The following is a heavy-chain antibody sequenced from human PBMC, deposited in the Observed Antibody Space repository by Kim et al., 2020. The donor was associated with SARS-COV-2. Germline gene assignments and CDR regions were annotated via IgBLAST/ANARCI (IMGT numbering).Heavy chain of an antibody. D-gene: IGHD3-22*01. CDR3: ASLVVINSYYYMDV. J-gene: IGHJ6*03. V-gene: IGHV1-2*02. Sequence: AQKFQGRVTMTRDTSISTAYMELSRLRSDDTAVYYCASLVVINSYYYMDVWGKGTTVTVSS.